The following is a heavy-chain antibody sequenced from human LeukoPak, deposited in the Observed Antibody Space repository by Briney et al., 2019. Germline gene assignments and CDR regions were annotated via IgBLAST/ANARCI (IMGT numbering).Heavy chain of an antibody. CDR3: ATETIGRHYDY. J-gene: IGHJ4*02. Sequence: PGGSLRLSCAASGFTLSSCGFNWVRQAPGKGLEWVSSIGPTGTDRYYADSARGRFTISRDNAKNSMYLQMDSLRDEDTAVYYCATETIGRHYDYWGQGTLLTVSS. V-gene: IGHV3-21*01. D-gene: IGHD1-14*01. CDR1: GFTLSSCG. CDR2: IGPTGTDR.